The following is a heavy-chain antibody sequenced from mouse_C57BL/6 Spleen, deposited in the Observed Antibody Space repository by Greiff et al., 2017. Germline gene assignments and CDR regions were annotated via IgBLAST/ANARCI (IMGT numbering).Heavy chain of an antibody. D-gene: IGHD1-1*01. Sequence: VQLQQSGPELVKPGASVKISCKASGYAFSSSWMNWVKQRPGKGLEWIGRIYPGDGDTNYNGKFKGKGTLTADKSYSTAYMQLSNLSYEDSAVYFCARGGTTSAWFAYWGQGTLVTVSA. J-gene: IGHJ3*01. V-gene: IGHV1-82*01. CDR1: GYAFSSSW. CDR2: IYPGDGDT. CDR3: ARGGTTSAWFAY.